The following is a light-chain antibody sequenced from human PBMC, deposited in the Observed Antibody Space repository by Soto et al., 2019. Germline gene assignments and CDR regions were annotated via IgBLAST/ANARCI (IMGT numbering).Light chain of an antibody. CDR1: QGFSNF. Sequence: DIQLTQSPSSLSASVGDRVTITCRASQGFSNFLAWYQQKPGKVPKLLIYAASTLQSGVPSRFSGRGSGTDFTLTINSLQPEDVGTYYCQKYDTAPLTFSPGTTVDIK. CDR2: AAS. V-gene: IGKV1-27*01. CDR3: QKYDTAPLT. J-gene: IGKJ3*01.